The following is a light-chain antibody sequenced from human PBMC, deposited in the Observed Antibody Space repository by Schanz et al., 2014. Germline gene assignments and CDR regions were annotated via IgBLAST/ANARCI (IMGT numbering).Light chain of an antibody. V-gene: IGLV2-14*02. Sequence: QSALIQPPSVSGSPGQSVTISCTGTSSDVGSSDSVSWYQQHPGKAPKLMIYEGTKRPSGVSNRFSASKSGNTASLTISGLQAEDEADYYCSSYTRSSPVVFGGGTKLTVL. CDR3: SSYTRSSPVV. J-gene: IGLJ2*01. CDR2: EGT. CDR1: SSDVGSSDS.